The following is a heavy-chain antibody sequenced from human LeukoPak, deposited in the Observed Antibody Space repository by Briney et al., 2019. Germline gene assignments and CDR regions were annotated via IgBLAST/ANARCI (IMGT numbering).Heavy chain of an antibody. J-gene: IGHJ4*02. V-gene: IGHV3-23*01. CDR1: GFTFSSYA. D-gene: IGHD2-8*01. CDR2: ISGSGGST. Sequence: GGSLRLSCAASGFTFSSYAMSWVRQAPGKGLEWVSAISGSGGSTYYADCVRGRFTISRDNSKNTLYLQMNSLRAEDTAVYYCAKDDVYLAESDYWGQGTLVTVSS. CDR3: AKDDVYLAESDY.